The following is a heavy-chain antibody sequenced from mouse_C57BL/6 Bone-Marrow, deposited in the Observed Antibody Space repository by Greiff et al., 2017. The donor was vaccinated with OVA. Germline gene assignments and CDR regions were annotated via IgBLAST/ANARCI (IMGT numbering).Heavy chain of an antibody. CDR3: ARSDYDYFDY. Sequence: EVMLVESGGGLVKPGGSLKLSCAASGFTFSDYGMHWVRQAPEKGLEWVAYISSGSSTTYYADTVKGRFTITRDNAKNTLFLQRTSLRSDDTAMYYCARSDYDYFDYWGQGTTLTVSS. J-gene: IGHJ2*01. CDR2: ISSGSSTT. D-gene: IGHD2-4*01. CDR1: GFTFSDYG. V-gene: IGHV5-17*01.